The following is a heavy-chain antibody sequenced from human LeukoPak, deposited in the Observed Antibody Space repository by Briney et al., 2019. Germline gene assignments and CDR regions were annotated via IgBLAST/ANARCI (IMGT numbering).Heavy chain of an antibody. CDR2: ISYDGSNK. CDR3: AHSSSLI. CDR1: GFTLSSYG. D-gene: IGHD6-13*01. V-gene: IGHV3-30*03. Sequence: GGSLRLSCAASGFTLSSYGMHWVRQAPGKGLEWVAVISYDGSNKYYADSVKGRFTISRDNSKNTLYLQMNSLRAEDTAVYYCAHSSSLIWGQGTLVTVSS. J-gene: IGHJ4*02.